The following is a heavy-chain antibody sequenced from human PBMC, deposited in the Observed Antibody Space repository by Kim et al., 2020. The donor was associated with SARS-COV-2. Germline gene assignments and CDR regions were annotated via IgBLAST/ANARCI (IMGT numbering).Heavy chain of an antibody. CDR3: AKSCSTWENDAFDI. J-gene: IGHJ3*02. Sequence: VCVRGRFTIPRDMSKHTLYLEMNGLRADDTAVYYCAKSCSTWENDAFDIWGQGTMVTVSS. D-gene: IGHD1-26*01. V-gene: IGHV3-23*01.